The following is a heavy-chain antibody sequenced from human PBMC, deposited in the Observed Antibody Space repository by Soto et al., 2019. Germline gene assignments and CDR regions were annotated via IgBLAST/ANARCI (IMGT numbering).Heavy chain of an antibody. CDR3: ARGSVGANAKYFDY. D-gene: IGHD1-26*01. CDR1: GFTFSSYA. J-gene: IGHJ4*02. V-gene: IGHV3-30-3*01. Sequence: HPGGSLRLSCAASGFTFSSYAMHWVRQAPGKGLEWVAVISYDGSNKYYADSVKGRFTISRDNSKNTLYLQMNSLRAEDTAVYYCARGSVGANAKYFDYWGQGTLVTVSS. CDR2: ISYDGSNK.